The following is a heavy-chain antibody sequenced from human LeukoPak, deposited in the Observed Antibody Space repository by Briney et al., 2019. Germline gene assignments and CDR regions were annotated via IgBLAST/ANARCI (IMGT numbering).Heavy chain of an antibody. CDR2: INPSGGST. V-gene: IGHV1-46*01. D-gene: IGHD4-23*01. J-gene: IGHJ4*02. Sequence: ASVKVSCKASGYTFTSYYMHWVRQAPGQGLEWMGIINPSGGSTSYAQKFQGRVTMTTDTSTSTAYMELRSLTSDDTAVYYCARVDSGGHSDFDYFDYWGQGTLVTVSS. CDR1: GYTFTSYY. CDR3: ARVDSGGHSDFDYFDY.